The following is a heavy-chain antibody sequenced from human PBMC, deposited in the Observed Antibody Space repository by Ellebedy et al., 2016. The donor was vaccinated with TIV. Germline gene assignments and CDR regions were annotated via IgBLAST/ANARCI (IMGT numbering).Heavy chain of an antibody. D-gene: IGHD4-23*01. J-gene: IGHJ4*02. CDR2: IFSAADGGET. CDR3: ARDAAGNGGKLDY. Sequence: GDSLKISCTASGFTVGNNYMNWVRQAPGKGLEWVSVIFSAADGGETHYADSVKGRFTISRDSSKNTLYLQMNSLRAEDTAVYYFARDAAGNGGKLDYWGQGALVTVSS. V-gene: IGHV3-53*01. CDR1: GFTVGNNY.